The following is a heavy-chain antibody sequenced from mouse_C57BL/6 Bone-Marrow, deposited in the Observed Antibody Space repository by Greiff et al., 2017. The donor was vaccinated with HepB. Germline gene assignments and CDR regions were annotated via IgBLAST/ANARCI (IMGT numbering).Heavy chain of an antibody. J-gene: IGHJ4*01. CDR3: VYDYDEGDYAMDY. CDR2: IWSGGST. CDR1: GFSLTSYG. Sequence: VKLMESGPGLVQPSQSLSITCTVSGFSLTSYGVHWVRQSPGKGLEWLGVIWSGGSTDYNAAFISRLSISKDNSKSQVFFKMNSLQANDTAIYYCVYDYDEGDYAMDYWGQGTSVTVSS. D-gene: IGHD2-4*01. V-gene: IGHV2-2*02.